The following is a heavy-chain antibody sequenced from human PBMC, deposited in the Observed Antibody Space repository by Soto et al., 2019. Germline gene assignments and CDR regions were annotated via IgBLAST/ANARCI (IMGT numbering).Heavy chain of an antibody. J-gene: IGHJ6*02. CDR3: AREGGITILAGVGVYGLVV. CDR1: GFTVRSNY. V-gene: IGHV3-53*01. D-gene: IGHD3-3*01. CDR2: IYRGGRT. Sequence: GGSLRLSCAGSGFTVRSNYMSWGRPAPGEGLGWGSGIYRGGRTYYADSVKGRFTISRDNSKNTLYLQMNSLRAEDTAVYYCAREGGITILAGVGVYGLVVWGQGTTVTVSS.